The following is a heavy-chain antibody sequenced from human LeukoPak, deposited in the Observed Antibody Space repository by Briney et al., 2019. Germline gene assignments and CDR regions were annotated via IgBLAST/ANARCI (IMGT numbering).Heavy chain of an antibody. J-gene: IGHJ4*02. CDR2: ISYDGSNK. D-gene: IGHD4-17*01. CDR1: GFTFSSYA. Sequence: GGSLRLSCAASGFTFSSYAMHWVRQAPGKGLEWVAVISYDGSNKYYADSVKGRFTISRDNSKNTLYLQMNSLRAEDTAVYYCARGAVTFDYWSQGTLVTVSS. V-gene: IGHV3-30*04. CDR3: ARGAVTFDY.